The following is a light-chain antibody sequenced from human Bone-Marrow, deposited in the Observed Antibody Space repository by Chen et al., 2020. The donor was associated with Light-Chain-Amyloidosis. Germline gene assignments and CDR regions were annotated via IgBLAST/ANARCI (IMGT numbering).Light chain of an antibody. V-gene: IGLV2-14*01. J-gene: IGLJ1*01. CDR1: SSDVGGDNH. CDR3: SSYTITNTLV. Sequence: QSALTQPASVSGSPGQPITISCTGASSDVGGDNHVSWYQQHPDKAPKLMIYAVTNRPSWVPDRFSGSKSDNTASLTISGLQTEDEADYFCSSYTITNTLVFGSGTRVTVL. CDR2: AVT.